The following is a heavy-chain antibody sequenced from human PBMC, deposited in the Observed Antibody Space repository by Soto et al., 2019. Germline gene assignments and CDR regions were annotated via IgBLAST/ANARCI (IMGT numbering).Heavy chain of an antibody. J-gene: IGHJ4*02. Sequence: VGSLRLSCVASGFDFSDFHISWVRQAPGKGLEWISYISSSLGHTDYAESVKGRFTISRDNAKSSVFLEMSDLRSDDTAVYYCASRHCSGGSCYNPGFDSWGQGALVTVSS. D-gene: IGHD2-15*01. CDR2: ISSSLGHT. CDR3: ASRHCSGGSCYNPGFDS. CDR1: GFDFSDFH. V-gene: IGHV3-11*03.